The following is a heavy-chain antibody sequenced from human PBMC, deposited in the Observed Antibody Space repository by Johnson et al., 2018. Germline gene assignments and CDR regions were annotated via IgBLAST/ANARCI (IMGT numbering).Heavy chain of an antibody. CDR1: GFTFSSYS. CDR2: ISSSSSTI. D-gene: IGHD3/OR15-3a*01. V-gene: IGHV3-48*01. Sequence: VQLQESGGGLVQPGGSXRLSCAASGFTFSSYSMNWVRQAPGKGLEWVSYISSSSSTIYYADSVKGRFPISRDKAKNSLYLQMNSLRAEDTAVYYCASDLGRYPPYFDAFDIWGQGTMVTVSS. J-gene: IGHJ3*02. CDR3: ASDLGRYPPYFDAFDI.